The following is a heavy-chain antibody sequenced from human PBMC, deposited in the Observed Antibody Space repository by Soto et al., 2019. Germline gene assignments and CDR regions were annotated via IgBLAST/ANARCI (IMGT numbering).Heavy chain of an antibody. CDR3: ARAHAYCGGDCDQLDY. V-gene: IGHV1-69*12. J-gene: IGHJ4*02. CDR2: IIPIFGTA. Sequence: QVQLVQSGAEVKKPGSSVKVSCKASGGTFSSYAISWVRQAPGQGLEWMGGIIPIFGTANYAQQFPGRVTITADESKSTAYMELRSLRSEDTAVYYCARAHAYCGGDCDQLDYWGQGTLVTVSS. CDR1: GGTFSSYA. D-gene: IGHD2-21*02.